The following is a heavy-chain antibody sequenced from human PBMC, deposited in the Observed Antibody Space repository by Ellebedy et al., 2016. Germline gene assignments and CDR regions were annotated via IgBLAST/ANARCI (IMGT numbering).Heavy chain of an antibody. CDR3: YYGHYSGS. V-gene: IGHV3-21*04. CDR2: IVFSGTAA. CDR1: GFTFNIAG. J-gene: IGHJ4*02. D-gene: IGHD4-17*01. Sequence: GESLKISXAASGFTFNIAGMTWVRQAPGKGLEWVGTIVFSGTAAYYSDSVKGRFTISRDNSRNTLYLQMNSLRAEDTAMYYCYYGHYSGSWGQGTLVTVSS.